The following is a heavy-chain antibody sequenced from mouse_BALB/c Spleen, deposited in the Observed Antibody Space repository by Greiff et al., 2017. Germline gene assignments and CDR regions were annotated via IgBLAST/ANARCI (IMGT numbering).Heavy chain of an antibody. CDR1: GFTFSSYA. CDR2: ISSGGST. Sequence: EVMLVESGGGLVKPGGSLKLSCAASGFTFSSYAMSWVRQTPEKRLEWVASISSGGSTYYPDSVKGRFTISRDNARNILYLQMGSLRSEDTAMYYCARRKNDYDEAWFAYWGQGTLVTVSA. D-gene: IGHD2-4*01. CDR3: ARRKNDYDEAWFAY. J-gene: IGHJ3*01. V-gene: IGHV5-6-5*01.